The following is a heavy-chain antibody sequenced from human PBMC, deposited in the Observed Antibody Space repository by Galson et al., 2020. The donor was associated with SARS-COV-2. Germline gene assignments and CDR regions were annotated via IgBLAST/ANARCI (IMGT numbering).Heavy chain of an antibody. V-gene: IGHV3-48*04. D-gene: IGHD3-16*01. J-gene: IGHJ4*02. CDR2: ISPSSNSI. Sequence: GGSLRLSCVASGFTLSSYHMNWVRQAPGKGLEWVSYISPSSNSIYYADFVKGRFTISRDNAKNSLYLQMNSLRAEDTAVYSCAREGRYDDIWGSCDYWGQGTLVTVSS. CDR1: GFTLSSYH. CDR3: AREGRYDDIWGSCDY.